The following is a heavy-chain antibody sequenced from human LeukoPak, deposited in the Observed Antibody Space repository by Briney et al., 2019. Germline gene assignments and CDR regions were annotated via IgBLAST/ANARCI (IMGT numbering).Heavy chain of an antibody. V-gene: IGHV3-23*01. CDR2: IIDSGEST. D-gene: IGHD3-16*01. CDR1: GFTFSSYA. J-gene: IGHJ6*03. CDR3: AKLGGQELHNYYVAV. Sequence: PGGSLRLSCAASGFTFSSYAMSWVRQAPGKGLEGVSGIIDSGESTYYANFAKGRFTISRDNSNNTLYLQMNSLRAEDTAVYYCAKLGGQELHNYYVAVCGKGTTVAVSS.